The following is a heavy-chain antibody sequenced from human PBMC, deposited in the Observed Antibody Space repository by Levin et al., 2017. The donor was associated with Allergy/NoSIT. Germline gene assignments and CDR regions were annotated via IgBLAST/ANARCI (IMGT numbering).Heavy chain of an antibody. Sequence: GGSLRLSCAASGFTFSIYSMTWVRQAPGKGLEWVSTIRGRSSDTYYADSVRGRFTISRDNAENSLCLQMNSLRADDTAVYYCATYYDRSGSYYNDFWGQGTLVTVSS. D-gene: IGHD3-22*01. CDR1: GFTFSIYS. CDR3: ATYYDRSGSYYNDF. V-gene: IGHV3-21*01. CDR2: IRGRSSDT. J-gene: IGHJ4*02.